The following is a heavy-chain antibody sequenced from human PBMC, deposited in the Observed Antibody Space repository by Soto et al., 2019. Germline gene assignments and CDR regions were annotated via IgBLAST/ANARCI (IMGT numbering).Heavy chain of an antibody. Sequence: QVQLVQSGAEVKKPGSSVKVSCEASGGTFSAYAVNWVRQAPGQGLEWMGGVIPIFGPTNYAQKFQGRVTITADESSRTADMELSGLRSEDTAVYYCARVGWESSGWAPSGLDVWGQGTTVTVSS. CDR1: GGTFSAYA. CDR2: VIPIFGPT. V-gene: IGHV1-69*01. J-gene: IGHJ6*02. CDR3: ARVGWESSGWAPSGLDV. D-gene: IGHD6-19*01.